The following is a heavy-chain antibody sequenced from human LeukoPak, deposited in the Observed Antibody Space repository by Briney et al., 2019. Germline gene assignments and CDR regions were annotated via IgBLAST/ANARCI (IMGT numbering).Heavy chain of an antibody. V-gene: IGHV3-23*01. Sequence: PGGSLRLSCAASGFTFSSFAMSWVRQAPGKGLEWVSSFSGSGGDTYYADSVKGRFTISRDNSKNTLYLQVNSLRAEDTAVYYCAKGGTRISLGSFDYWGQGTLVTVSS. CDR3: AKGGTRISLGSFDY. CDR2: FSGSGGDT. CDR1: GFTFSSFA. J-gene: IGHJ4*02. D-gene: IGHD3-16*01.